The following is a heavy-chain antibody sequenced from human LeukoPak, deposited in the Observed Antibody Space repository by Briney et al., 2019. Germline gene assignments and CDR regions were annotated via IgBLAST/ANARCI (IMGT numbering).Heavy chain of an antibody. V-gene: IGHV3-13*01. J-gene: IGHJ4*02. CDR1: GFTFIDYD. Sequence: GGSLRLSCAASGFTFIDYDMHWVRQGLGKGLEWVSAIGIRCDTHYSGSVKGRFTISRENAESSLYLQMNSLRAEDTAVYYCARGGIQVSGIDEFDYWGQGTLVTVSS. CDR3: ARGGIQVSGIDEFDY. CDR2: IGIRCDT. D-gene: IGHD6-19*01.